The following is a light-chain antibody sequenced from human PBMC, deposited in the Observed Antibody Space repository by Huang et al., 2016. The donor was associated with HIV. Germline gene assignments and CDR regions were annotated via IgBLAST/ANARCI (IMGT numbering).Light chain of an antibody. V-gene: IGKV2-28*01. J-gene: IGKJ2*01. Sequence: VVMTQSPLSLPAPPGEPASISCRSSQSLRHRNGLNYLDWYLQKPGQSPQLLSHLGSSRASGVPDRFSGGGSGTDFSRNISRVEGEDAGIYYCMEALQTPYTFGQGTKLEI. CDR1: QSLRHRNGLNY. CDR2: LGS. CDR3: MEALQTPYT.